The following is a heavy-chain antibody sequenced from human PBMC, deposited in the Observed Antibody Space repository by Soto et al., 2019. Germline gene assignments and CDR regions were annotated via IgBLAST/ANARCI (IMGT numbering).Heavy chain of an antibody. CDR3: ARGGGNFDY. D-gene: IGHD2-15*01. J-gene: IGHJ4*02. V-gene: IGHV3-7*05. Sequence: GGSLRLSCAASGFTFSSYWMSWVRQAPGKGLEWVANIKQDGSDKYYVGSVKGRFTISRDNANNSLYLQVNSLRAEDTAVYYCARGGGNFDYWGQGTLVTVSS. CDR1: GFTFSSYW. CDR2: IKQDGSDK.